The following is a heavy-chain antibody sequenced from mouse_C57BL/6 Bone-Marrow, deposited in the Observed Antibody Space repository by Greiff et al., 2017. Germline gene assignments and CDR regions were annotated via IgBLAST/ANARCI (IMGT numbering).Heavy chain of an antibody. D-gene: IGHD4-1*01. J-gene: IGHJ3*01. CDR3: STGTLIFAY. Sequence: EVHLVESGTVLARPGASVKMSCKTSGYTFTSYWMHWVKQRPGQGLEWIGAIYPGNSDTSYNQKFKGKAKLTAVTSASTAYMELSSLTNEDSAVYYCSTGTLIFAYWGQGTLVTVSA. V-gene: IGHV1-5*01. CDR2: IYPGNSDT. CDR1: GYTFTSYW.